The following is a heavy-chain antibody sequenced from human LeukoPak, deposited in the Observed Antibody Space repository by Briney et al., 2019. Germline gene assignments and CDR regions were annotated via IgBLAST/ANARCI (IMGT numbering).Heavy chain of an antibody. CDR2: INHSGST. Sequence: SETLSLTCAVYGGSFSGYYWSWIRQPPGKGLEWIGEINHSGSTNYSPSLKSRVTVSVDTSKNQFSLKLSSVTAADTAVYYCARDRGATVVTPYFDYWGQGTLVTVSS. J-gene: IGHJ4*02. CDR3: ARDRGATVVTPYFDY. CDR1: GGSFSGYY. V-gene: IGHV4-34*01. D-gene: IGHD4-23*01.